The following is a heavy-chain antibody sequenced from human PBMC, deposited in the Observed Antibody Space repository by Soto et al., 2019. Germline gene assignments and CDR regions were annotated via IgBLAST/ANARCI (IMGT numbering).Heavy chain of an antibody. J-gene: IGHJ5*02. CDR3: AREAIEATYNWFDP. V-gene: IGHV4-59*01. Sequence: PSETLSLTCTVSGGSISSYYWSWIRQPPGKGLEWIGYIYYSGSTNYNPSLKSRVTISVDTSKNQFSLKLSSVTAADTAVYYCAREAIEATYNWFDPWGQGTLVTVSS. CDR1: GGSISSYY. CDR2: IYYSGST.